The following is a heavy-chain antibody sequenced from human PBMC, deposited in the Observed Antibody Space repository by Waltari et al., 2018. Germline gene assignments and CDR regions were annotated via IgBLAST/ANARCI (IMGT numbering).Heavy chain of an antibody. Sequence: EVQLVDSGGGLVQPGGSLRLSCAASGFTFSDHYMDWVRQAPGKGLEWIDRSRNKANGYTTEYAASVKGRFTISRDDSRNSLYLQMNSLKTEDTAVYYCARSGLYSFDYWGQGTLVTVSS. CDR2: SRNKANGYTT. V-gene: IGHV3-72*01. CDR3: ARSGLYSFDY. J-gene: IGHJ4*02. D-gene: IGHD1-26*01. CDR1: GFTFSDHY.